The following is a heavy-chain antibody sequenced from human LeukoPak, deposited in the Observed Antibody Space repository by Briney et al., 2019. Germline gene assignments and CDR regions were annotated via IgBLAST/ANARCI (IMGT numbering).Heavy chain of an antibody. CDR2: INHSGST. V-gene: IGHV4-34*01. D-gene: IGHD3-16*02. CDR1: GGSFSGYY. Sequence: SETLSLTCAVYGGSFSGYYWSWIRQPPGKGLEWIGEINHSGSTNYNPSLKSRVTISVDTSKNQFSLKLSSVTAADTAVYYCAREGYDYVWGSYRPGDAFDIWGQGTMVTVSS. CDR3: AREGYDYVWGSYRPGDAFDI. J-gene: IGHJ3*02.